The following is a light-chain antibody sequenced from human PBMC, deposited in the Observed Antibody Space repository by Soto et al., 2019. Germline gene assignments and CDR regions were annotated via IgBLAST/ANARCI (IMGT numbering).Light chain of an antibody. V-gene: IGKV1-5*01. J-gene: IGKJ2*01. CDR1: QSISSS. CDR2: DAS. CDR3: QHYDTYSHYT. Sequence: DIQMTQSPSSLSASVGDRVTITCRASQSISSSLAWYQQKPQKAPRLLIYDASDLDTGVPSRFSGSGSGTDFALTITSLQPDDFATYYCQHYDTYSHYTFGQGTRLESK.